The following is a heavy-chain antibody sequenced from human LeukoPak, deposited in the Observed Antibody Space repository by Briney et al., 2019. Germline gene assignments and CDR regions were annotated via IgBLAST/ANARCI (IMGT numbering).Heavy chain of an antibody. Sequence: SETLSLTCTVSGGSISSYYWSWIRQPPGKGLEWIGYIYDSGSTNYNPSLKSRLTISVDTSKNQFSLKLSSVTAADTAVYYCARGLSRSVAAAGPAYATWGQGTLVTVSS. J-gene: IGHJ5*02. CDR2: IYDSGST. V-gene: IGHV4-59*12. CDR1: GGSISSYY. D-gene: IGHD6-13*01. CDR3: ARGLSRSVAAAGPAYAT.